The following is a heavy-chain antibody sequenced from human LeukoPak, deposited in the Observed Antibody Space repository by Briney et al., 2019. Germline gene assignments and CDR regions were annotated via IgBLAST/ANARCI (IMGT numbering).Heavy chain of an antibody. CDR2: IWYDGSNK. D-gene: IGHD1-26*01. Sequence: GGSLRLSCVASGFTFSDHYMDWVRQAPGKGLEWVAVIWYDGSNKYYADSVKGRFTISRDNSKNTLYLQMNSLRAEDTAVYYCARDSGSYSPWHGMDVWGQGTTVTVSS. J-gene: IGHJ6*02. CDR3: ARDSGSYSPWHGMDV. V-gene: IGHV3-33*08. CDR1: GFTFSDHY.